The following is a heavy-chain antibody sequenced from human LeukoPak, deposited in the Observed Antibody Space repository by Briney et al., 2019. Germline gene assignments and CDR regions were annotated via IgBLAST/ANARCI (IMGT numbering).Heavy chain of an antibody. Sequence: SETLSLTCTVSGGSISSSSYYWGWIRQPPGKGLEWIGSIYYSGSTYYNPSLKSRVTISVYTSKNQFSLKLSSVTAADTAVYYCARGRAYCGGDCYSFDYWGQGTLVTVSS. V-gene: IGHV4-39*07. D-gene: IGHD2-21*02. CDR2: IYYSGST. CDR1: GGSISSSSYY. J-gene: IGHJ4*02. CDR3: ARGRAYCGGDCYSFDY.